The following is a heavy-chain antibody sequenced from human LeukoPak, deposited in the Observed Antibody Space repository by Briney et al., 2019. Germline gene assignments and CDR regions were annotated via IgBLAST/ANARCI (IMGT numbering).Heavy chain of an antibody. CDR2: IHYSGST. J-gene: IGHJ5*02. CDR1: GGSISSSNW. CDR3: ARTTYYYGSGSVYNWFDP. V-gene: IGHV4-4*02. D-gene: IGHD3-10*01. Sequence: PSETLSLTCAVSGGSISSSNWWSWVRQPPGKGLEWIGYIHYSGSTNYNPSLKSRVTISVDTSKNQFSLKLSSVTAADTAVYYCARTTYYYGSGSVYNWFDPWGQGTLVTVSS.